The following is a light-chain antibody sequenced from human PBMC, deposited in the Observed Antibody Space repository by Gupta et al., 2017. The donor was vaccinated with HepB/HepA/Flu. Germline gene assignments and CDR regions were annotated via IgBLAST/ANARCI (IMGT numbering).Light chain of an antibody. CDR3: QQDYNPQCT. CDR2: WAS. CDR1: QSVLNSSNNKNY. Sequence: IVMTQPPHSLPVSLGERATITCKSSQSVLNSSNNKNYLAWFQQKPGQPPKRLISWASSRESGVPDRFSGSGSGTDFTLTISSLQAEDVAVYYCQQDYNPQCTFGQGTKLEIK. J-gene: IGKJ2*02. V-gene: IGKV4-1*01.